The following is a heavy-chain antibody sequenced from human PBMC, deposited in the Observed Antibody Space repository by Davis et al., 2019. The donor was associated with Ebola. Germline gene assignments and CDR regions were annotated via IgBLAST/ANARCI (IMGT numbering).Heavy chain of an antibody. D-gene: IGHD6-19*01. CDR3: ARGSSGWYTGLDY. CDR2: IWYDGSNK. CDR1: GFTFSSYG. Sequence: GESLKISCAASGFTFSSYGMHWVRQAPGKGLEWVAVIWYDGSNKYYADSVKGRFTISRDNSKNTLYLQMNSLRAEDTAVYYCARGSSGWYTGLDYWGQGTLVTVSS. J-gene: IGHJ4*02. V-gene: IGHV3-33*01.